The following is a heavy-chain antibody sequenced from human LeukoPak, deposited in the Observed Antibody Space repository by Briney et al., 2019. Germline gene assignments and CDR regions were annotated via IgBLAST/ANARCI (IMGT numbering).Heavy chain of an antibody. D-gene: IGHD5-24*01. CDR1: GFTFSSYS. CDR3: ASTDGSNGY. V-gene: IGHV3-48*04. CDR2: IEYSSSSI. Sequence: PGGSLRLSCAASGFTFSSYSMNWVRQAPGKGLEWVSYIEYSSSSIYYADSVKGRFTISRDNAKSSLSLQMNSLRADDTAVYYCASTDGSNGYWGQGNLVTVSS. J-gene: IGHJ4*02.